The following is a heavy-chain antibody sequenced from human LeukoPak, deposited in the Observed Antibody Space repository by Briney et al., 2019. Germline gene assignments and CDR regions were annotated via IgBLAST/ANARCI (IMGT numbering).Heavy chain of an antibody. CDR3: AREGCSSTSCYGTRGFDY. Sequence: PSETLSLTCAVSGGSVSSSNWWSWVRQPPGKGLEWIGQIYHSGSTNYNPSLKSRVTISVDKSKNQFSLKLSSVTAADTAVYYCAREGCSSTSCYGTRGFDYWGQGTLDTVSS. CDR1: GGSVSSSNW. V-gene: IGHV4-4*02. D-gene: IGHD2-2*01. J-gene: IGHJ4*02. CDR2: IYHSGST.